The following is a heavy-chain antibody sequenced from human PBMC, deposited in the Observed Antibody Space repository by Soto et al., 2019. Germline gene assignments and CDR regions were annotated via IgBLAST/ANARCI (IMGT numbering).Heavy chain of an antibody. CDR3: ARDRSTYGGGGTGEVKENWFDP. CDR1: GGSISRYY. V-gene: IGHV4-59*01. Sequence: PSETLSLTCSVSGGSISRYYWSWIRQPPGEGLEWIGYAYYSGDTGYNPSLQSRVTMAVDTSKNQVSLKLTSVTAADTAVYYCARDRSTYGGGGTGEVKENWFDPWGQGALVTVSS. CDR2: AYYSGDT. J-gene: IGHJ5*02. D-gene: IGHD2-8*01.